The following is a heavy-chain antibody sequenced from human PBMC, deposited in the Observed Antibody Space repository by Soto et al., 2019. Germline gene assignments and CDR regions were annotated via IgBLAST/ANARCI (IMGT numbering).Heavy chain of an antibody. D-gene: IGHD3-9*01. CDR1: GGTFSSYA. CDR2: TIPIFGMA. J-gene: IGHJ6*02. Sequence: QVQLVQSGAEVKKPGSSVKVSCKASGGTFSSYAISWVRQAPGQGLEWMGGTIPIFGMANYAQKFQGRVTITADESTSTVYMETSSLSSEDTAGYSCASDVRHHYDILTGYPLRNYYYGMDVWGQGTTVTVSS. CDR3: ASDVRHHYDILTGYPLRNYYYGMDV. V-gene: IGHV1-69*01.